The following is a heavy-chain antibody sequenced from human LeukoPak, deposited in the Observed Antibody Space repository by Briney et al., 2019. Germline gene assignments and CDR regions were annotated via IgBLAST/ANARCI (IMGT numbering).Heavy chain of an antibody. J-gene: IGHJ2*01. Sequence: GSSVKVSCKASGGTFSSYAISWVRQAPGQGLEWMGGIIPILGTANYAQKFQGRVTITTDESTSTAYMELSSLRSEDTAVYYCARAMIREMATTYWYFDLWGRGTLVTVSS. CDR3: ARAMIREMATTYWYFDL. CDR2: IIPILGTA. V-gene: IGHV1-69*05. D-gene: IGHD5-24*01. CDR1: GGTFSSYA.